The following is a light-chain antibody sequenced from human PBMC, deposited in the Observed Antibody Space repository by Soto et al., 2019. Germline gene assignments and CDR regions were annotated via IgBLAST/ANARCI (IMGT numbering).Light chain of an antibody. CDR1: QSVSSN. Sequence: EIVMTQSPATLSVCPGERATLSCRASQSVSSNLAWYQQKPGQAPRLLIYGASTRATGIPARFSGSGSGTEFTLTISSLQSEDSAVYYCQQYNNWLTFGGGTKVEIK. J-gene: IGKJ4*01. CDR2: GAS. V-gene: IGKV3-15*01. CDR3: QQYNNWLT.